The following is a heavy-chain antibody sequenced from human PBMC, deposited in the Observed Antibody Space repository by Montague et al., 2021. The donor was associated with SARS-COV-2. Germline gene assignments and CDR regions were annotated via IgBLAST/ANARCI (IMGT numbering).Heavy chain of an antibody. D-gene: IGHD3-9*01. CDR3: ASSGITLTGLDAFDI. CDR2: TYYRSKWDS. CDR1: GDSVSSKSVA. Sequence: CGISGDSVSSKSVAWNWIRRSPSRGLEWLGRTYYRSKWDSDYAESVKRRLVITPDTSKNQVSLQLNSVIPEDTAVYFCASSGITLTGLDAFDIWGQGTMVTVSS. J-gene: IGHJ3*02. V-gene: IGHV6-1*01.